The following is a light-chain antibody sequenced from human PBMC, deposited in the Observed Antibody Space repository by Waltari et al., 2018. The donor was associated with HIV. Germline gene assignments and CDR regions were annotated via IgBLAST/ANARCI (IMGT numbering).Light chain of an antibody. V-gene: IGLV1-40*01. CDR1: SSNIGAGYD. Sequence: QSVLTQPPSVSGAPGQRVTIPCTGHSSNIGAGYDVHRYQQLPGIAPKLLIYGDSNRPSGVPVRFSGSKSGTSASLAITWLQAEDEADYYCQSYDSSLSGFWVFGGGTKLTVL. J-gene: IGLJ3*02. CDR2: GDS. CDR3: QSYDSSLSGFWV.